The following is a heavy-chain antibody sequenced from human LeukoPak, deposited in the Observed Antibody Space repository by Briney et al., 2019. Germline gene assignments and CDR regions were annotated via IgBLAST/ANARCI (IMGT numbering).Heavy chain of an antibody. D-gene: IGHD3-9*01. J-gene: IGHJ6*03. CDR3: ARVAAYYDILTGFYYYYYMDV. V-gene: IGHV4-59*01. CDR2: IYYSGST. CDR1: GGSFSGYY. Sequence: SETLSLTCAVYGGSFSGYYWSWIRQPPGKGLEWIGYIYYSGSTNYNPSLKSRVTISVDTSKNQFSLKLSSVTAADTAVYYCARVAAYYDILTGFYYYYYMDVWGKGTTVTVSS.